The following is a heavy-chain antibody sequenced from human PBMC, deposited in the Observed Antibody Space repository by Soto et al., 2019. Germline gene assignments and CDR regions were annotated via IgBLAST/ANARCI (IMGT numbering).Heavy chain of an antibody. V-gene: IGHV1-69*13. CDR1: GGTFSSYA. J-gene: IGHJ6*02. CDR3: ARKAFCGGDCYSDYYYYGMDV. Sequence: SVKVSCKXSGGTFSSYAISWVRQAPGQGLEWMGGIIPIFGTANYAQKFQGRVTITADESTSTAYMELSSLRSEDTAVYYCARKAFCGGDCYSDYYYYGMDVWGQGTTVTVSS. D-gene: IGHD2-21*02. CDR2: IIPIFGTA.